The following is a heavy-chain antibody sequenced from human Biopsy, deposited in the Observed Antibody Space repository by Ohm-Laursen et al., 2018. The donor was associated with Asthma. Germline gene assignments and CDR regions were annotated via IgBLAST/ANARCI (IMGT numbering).Heavy chain of an antibody. CDR1: GFTFRTYS. V-gene: IGHV3-30*03. J-gene: IGHJ4*02. CDR3: LRDTLGYYFDI. Sequence: SLRLSCAASGFTFRTYSMSWARQAPGKGLEWVAVITFDGSTQHYGDSVKGRFTISRDNSKNMLFLQMDSLRAEDTAVYYCLRDTLGYYFDIWGQGTQVTVSS. D-gene: IGHD6-13*01. CDR2: ITFDGSTQ.